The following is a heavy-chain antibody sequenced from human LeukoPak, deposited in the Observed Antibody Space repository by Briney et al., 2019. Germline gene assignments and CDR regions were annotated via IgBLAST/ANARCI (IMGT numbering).Heavy chain of an antibody. V-gene: IGHV4-38-2*01. D-gene: IGHD3-10*01. J-gene: IGHJ5*02. CDR3: AKDNGHYYDSGSYGTSFDP. CDR2: IYNSGSA. CDR1: GGSFSGYY. Sequence: SETLSLTCDVYGGSFSGYYWGWIRQPPGKGLEWIGSIYNSGSAYKNPSLKSRVTISVDTSKNQFSLKMHSVTAADTAMYYCAKDNGHYYDSGSYGTSFDPWGQGILVIVSS.